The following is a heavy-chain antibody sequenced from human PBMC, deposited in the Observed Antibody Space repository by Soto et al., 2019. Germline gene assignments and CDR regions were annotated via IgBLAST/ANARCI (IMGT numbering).Heavy chain of an antibody. CDR3: AKKASGFSGYIDF. D-gene: IGHD3-10*01. V-gene: IGHV3-9*01. Sequence: EVQLLESGGGLVQPGRSLRLSCIASGFNFNDHGMHWVRQAPGKGLEWVSGITWHSDGMGYADSVKGRFTISRDNAKNALYLQITSLRVEDTALYDCAKKASGFSGYIDFWGQGTTVTVSS. CDR2: ITWHSDGM. J-gene: IGHJ6*03. CDR1: GFNFNDHG.